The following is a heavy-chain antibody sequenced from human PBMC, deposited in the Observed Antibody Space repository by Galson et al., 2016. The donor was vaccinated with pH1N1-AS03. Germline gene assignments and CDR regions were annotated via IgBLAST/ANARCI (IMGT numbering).Heavy chain of an antibody. Sequence: SVKVPCKASEGTFSNFGISWVRQAPGQGLEWMGGFIPIFGTANVAQKFKGRVTITADNLELSSLRSDDTAVYYCARDNYYDTGAFYGHFDFWGQGTLLVVSS. D-gene: IGHD3-22*01. CDR1: EGTFSNFG. CDR2: FIPIFGTA. V-gene: IGHV1-69*06. J-gene: IGHJ4*02. CDR3: ARDNYYDTGAFYGHFDF.